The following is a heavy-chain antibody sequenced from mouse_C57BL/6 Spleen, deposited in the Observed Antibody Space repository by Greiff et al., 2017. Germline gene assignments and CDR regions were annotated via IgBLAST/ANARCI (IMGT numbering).Heavy chain of an antibody. V-gene: IGHV7-3*01. CDR2: IRNKANGYTT. J-gene: IGHJ4*01. Sequence: EVQGVESGGGLVQPGGSLSLSCAASGFTFTDYYMSWVRQPPGKALEWLGFIRNKANGYTTEYSSSVKGRFTISRDNSQSILYLQMNALRAEDSATYYCARYIHSFYAMDYWGQGTSVTVSS. CDR1: GFTFTDYY. CDR3: ARYIHSFYAMDY.